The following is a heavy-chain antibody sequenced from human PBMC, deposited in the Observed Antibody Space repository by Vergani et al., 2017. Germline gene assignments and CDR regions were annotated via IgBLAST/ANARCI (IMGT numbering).Heavy chain of an antibody. Sequence: QVQLVESGGGVVQPGGSLRLSCAASGFTFSSYGMHWVRQAPGKGLGWVAFIRYDGSNKYYADSVKGRFTISRDNSKNTLYLQMNRLRPEDTAVYYCATAGAAYCRGASCYDFFEYWGQGTLVTVAS. J-gene: IGHJ4*02. D-gene: IGHD2-15*01. CDR1: GFTFSSYG. CDR3: ATAGAAYCRGASCYDFFEY. CDR2: IRYDGSNK. V-gene: IGHV3-30*02.